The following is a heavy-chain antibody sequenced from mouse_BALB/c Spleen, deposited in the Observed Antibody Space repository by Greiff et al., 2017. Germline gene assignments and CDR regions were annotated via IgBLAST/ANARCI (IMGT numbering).Heavy chain of an antibody. D-gene: IGHD2-4*01. CDR2: ISCYNGAT. CDR3: ARDYDYSLHY. V-gene: IGHV1S34*01. Sequence: LVKTGASVKISCKASGYSLTGYYMHWVKQSHGKSLEWIGYISCYNGATSYNQKFTGKATFTVDTYSSTAYMQFNSLTSEDSAVYYCARDYDYSLHYWGQGTTLTVSS. J-gene: IGHJ2*01. CDR1: GYSLTGYY.